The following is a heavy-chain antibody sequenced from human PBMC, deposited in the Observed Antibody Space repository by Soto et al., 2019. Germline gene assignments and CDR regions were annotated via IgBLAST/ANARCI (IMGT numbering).Heavy chain of an antibody. J-gene: IGHJ4*02. CDR2: ISAYNGNT. D-gene: IGHD3-16*01. CDR1: GYTFTSYG. V-gene: IGHV1-18*01. CDR3: ARDRPPGLWGNTADY. Sequence: GASVKVSCKASGYTFTSYGISWVRQAPGQGLEWMGWISAYNGNTNYAQKLQGRVTMTTDTSTSTAYMELRSLRSDDTAVYYCARDRPPGLWGNTADYWGQGTLVTVSS.